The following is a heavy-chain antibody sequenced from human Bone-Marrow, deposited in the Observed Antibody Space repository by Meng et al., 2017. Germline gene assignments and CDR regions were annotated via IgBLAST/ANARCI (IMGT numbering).Heavy chain of an antibody. D-gene: IGHD6-19*01. CDR1: GGTFSSYA. V-gene: IGHV1-69*13. CDR2: IIPIFGTA. CDR3: ARVSPRRSGWSGDY. J-gene: IGHJ4*02. Sequence: SVKVSCKASGGTFSSYAISWVRQAPGQGLEWMGGIIPIFGTANYAQKFQGRVTITADESTSTAYMELSSLRSEDTAVYYCARVSPRRSGWSGDYWGQGSLVTVSS.